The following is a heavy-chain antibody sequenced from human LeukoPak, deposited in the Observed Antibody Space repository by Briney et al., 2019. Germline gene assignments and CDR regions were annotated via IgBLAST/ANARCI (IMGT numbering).Heavy chain of an antibody. CDR1: GFSFSTYG. Sequence: GGSLRLSCAASGFSFSTYGMHWVRQAPGKGLEWVAVIWYDGNNKYYADTVKGRFTISRDNSKNTLFLQMNSLRAEDSAVYYCARAPPYCSGGACYFDYWGQGTLVTVSS. CDR2: IWYDGNNK. V-gene: IGHV3-33*01. D-gene: IGHD2-15*01. J-gene: IGHJ4*02. CDR3: ARAPPYCSGGACYFDY.